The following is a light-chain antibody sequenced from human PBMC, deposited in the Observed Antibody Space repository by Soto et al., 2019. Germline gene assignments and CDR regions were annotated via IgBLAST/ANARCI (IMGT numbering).Light chain of an antibody. CDR1: QSISSTF. CDR3: QQYESSWT. V-gene: IGKV3-20*01. CDR2: GAS. Sequence: EIVLTQSPGTLSLSPGERATLSCRASQSISSTFLAWYQHKPGQAPKVVIYGASRRATGNPDRFSGSGSGTDFTLTISRLEPEDFAVYYCQQYESSWTFGQGTKVEMK. J-gene: IGKJ1*01.